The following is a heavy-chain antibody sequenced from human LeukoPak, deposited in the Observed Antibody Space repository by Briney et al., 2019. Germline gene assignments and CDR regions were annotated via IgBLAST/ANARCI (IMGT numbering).Heavy chain of an antibody. D-gene: IGHD6-19*01. CDR1: GGSISSYY. V-gene: IGHV4-4*07. CDR3: ARHVPQGQWLPSYFDY. Sequence: SETLSLTCTVSGGSISSYYWSWIRQPAGKGLEWIGRIYTSGSTNYNPSLKSRVTMSVDTSKNQFSLKLSSVTAADTAVYYCARHVPQGQWLPSYFDYWGQGTLVTVSS. CDR2: IYTSGST. J-gene: IGHJ4*02.